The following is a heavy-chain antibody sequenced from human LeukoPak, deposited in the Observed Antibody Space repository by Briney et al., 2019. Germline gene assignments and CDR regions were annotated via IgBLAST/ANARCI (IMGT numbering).Heavy chain of an antibody. V-gene: IGHV2-5*01. J-gene: IGHJ4*02. Sequence: SGPTLVKPPQTLTLTCTFSGFSLSTSEVGVGWIRQPPGKALEWVALIYWNDDERYSPSLKSRLTITKDTSKNQVVLTMTNMDPVDTATYFCAHIKGGGNSGYFDYWGQGTLVTVSS. CDR1: GFSLSTSEVG. D-gene: IGHD4-23*01. CDR3: AHIKGGGNSGYFDY. CDR2: IYWNDDE.